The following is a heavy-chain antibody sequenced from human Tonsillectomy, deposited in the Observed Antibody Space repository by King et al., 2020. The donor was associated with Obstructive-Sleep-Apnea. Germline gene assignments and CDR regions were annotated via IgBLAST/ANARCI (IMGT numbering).Heavy chain of an antibody. D-gene: IGHD1-14*01. J-gene: IGHJ5*02. V-gene: IGHV3-33*01. Sequence: VQLVESGGGVVQPGRSLNLSCAASGFTFRSYGMHWVRQAPGKGLEWVAVIWYDGSKKYYADSVKGRFTISRDNSKDTLFLQMNSLTAEDTGIYYCARVNQEGNWFDPWGQGTLVTVSS. CDR2: IWYDGSKK. CDR1: GFTFRSYG. CDR3: ARVNQEGNWFDP.